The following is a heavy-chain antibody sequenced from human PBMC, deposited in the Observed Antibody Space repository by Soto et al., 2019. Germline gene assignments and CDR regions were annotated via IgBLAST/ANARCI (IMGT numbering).Heavy chain of an antibody. V-gene: IGHV3-30-3*01. J-gene: IGHJ5*02. CDR1: GFTFSTHA. Sequence: GGSLRLSCAASGFTFSTHAMHWVRQAPSKGLECVAIVSFDGSNKYYADSVKGRFTISRDNSKNTLYLQMSGLTPEDTAFFYCARDQTGITTAGGGRIDRWGQGTLFTVS. D-gene: IGHD6-13*01. CDR3: ARDQTGITTAGGGRIDR. CDR2: VSFDGSNK.